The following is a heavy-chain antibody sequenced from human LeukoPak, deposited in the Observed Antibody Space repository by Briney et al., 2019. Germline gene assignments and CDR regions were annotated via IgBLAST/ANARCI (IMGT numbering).Heavy chain of an antibody. Sequence: AGSLGLSCAASGFTFSSYAMHWVRQAPGKGLEWVAVISYDGSNKYYADSVKGRFTISRDNSKNTLYLQMTSLRAEDTAVYYCARAQRPFEAPTGTVVMGFDYWGHGTLVTVSS. CDR3: ARAQRPFEAPTGTVVMGFDY. CDR1: GFTFSSYA. J-gene: IGHJ4*01. D-gene: IGHD6-13*01. V-gene: IGHV3-30*04. CDR2: ISYDGSNK.